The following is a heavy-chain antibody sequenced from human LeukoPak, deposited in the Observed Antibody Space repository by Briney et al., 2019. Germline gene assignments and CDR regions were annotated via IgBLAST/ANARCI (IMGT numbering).Heavy chain of an antibody. J-gene: IGHJ4*02. Sequence: PGGSLRLSCAASGFTFSSYSMNWVSQAPGKGLEWVSSISSSSSYIYYADSVKGRFTISRDNAKNSLYLQMNSLRAQDTAVYYCARRVVATIPGDYWGQGTLVTVSS. D-gene: IGHD5-12*01. CDR2: ISSSSSYI. V-gene: IGHV3-21*01. CDR1: GFTFSSYS. CDR3: ARRVVATIPGDY.